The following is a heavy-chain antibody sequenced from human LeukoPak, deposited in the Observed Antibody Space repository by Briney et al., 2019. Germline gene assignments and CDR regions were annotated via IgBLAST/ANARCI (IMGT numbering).Heavy chain of an antibody. CDR1: GFTFSSYR. CDR2: IKQDGSEK. V-gene: IGHV3-7*03. J-gene: IGHJ5*02. Sequence: GGSLRLSCAASGFTFSSYRMSWVRQAPGKGLEWVANIKQDGSEKYYVDSVKGRFTISRDNAKNSLYLQMNSLRAEDTAVYYCARQGALKVGATWTNWFDPWGQGTLVTVSS. CDR3: ARQGALKVGATWTNWFDP. D-gene: IGHD1-26*01.